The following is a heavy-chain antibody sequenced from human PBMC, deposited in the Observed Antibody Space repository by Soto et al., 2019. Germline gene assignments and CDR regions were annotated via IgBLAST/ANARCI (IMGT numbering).Heavy chain of an antibody. CDR3: AKAIAAAANHGVDY. CDR2: ISYDGSNK. J-gene: IGHJ4*02. D-gene: IGHD6-13*01. Sequence: QVQLVESGGGVVQPGRSLRLSCAASGFTFSSYGMHWVRQAPCTGREWVAVISYDGSNKYYADSVKGRFTISRDNSKNTLYLQMNSLRAEDTAVYYCAKAIAAAANHGVDYWGQGTLVTVSS. V-gene: IGHV3-30*18. CDR1: GFTFSSYG.